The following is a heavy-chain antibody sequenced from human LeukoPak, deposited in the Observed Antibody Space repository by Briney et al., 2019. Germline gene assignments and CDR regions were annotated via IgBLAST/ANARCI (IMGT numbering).Heavy chain of an antibody. CDR1: GGSISIYY. D-gene: IGHD6-19*01. J-gene: IGHJ3*02. CDR3: ARGKGQWLVRVAFDI. V-gene: IGHV4-4*07. CDR2: IYTSGST. Sequence: SETLSLTCTVSGGSISIYYWSWIRQPAGQGLEWIGRIYTSGSTNYNPSLKSRVTMSVDTSKNQFSLKLSSVTAADTAVYYCARGKGQWLVRVAFDIWGQGTMVTVSS.